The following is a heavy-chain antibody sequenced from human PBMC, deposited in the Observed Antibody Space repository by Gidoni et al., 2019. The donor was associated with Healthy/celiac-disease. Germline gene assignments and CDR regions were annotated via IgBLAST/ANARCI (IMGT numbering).Heavy chain of an antibody. CDR2: ISGSGGST. CDR1: GFPFSSYA. J-gene: IGHJ4*02. V-gene: IGHV3-23*01. Sequence: EVQLLESGGGLVQPGGSLRLSCAASGFPFSSYAMSWVRQAPGKGLEWVSAISGSGGSTYYADSVKGRFTISRDNSKNTLYLQMNSLRAEDTAVYYCAKDLGNEYYYDSSGYLDYWGQGTLVTVSS. CDR3: AKDLGNEYYYDSSGYLDY. D-gene: IGHD3-22*01.